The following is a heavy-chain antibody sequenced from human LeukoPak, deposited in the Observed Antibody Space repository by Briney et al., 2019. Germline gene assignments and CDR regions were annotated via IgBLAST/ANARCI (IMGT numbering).Heavy chain of an antibody. Sequence: SSETLSLTCTVSGGSISSSSYYWGWIRQPPGKGLEWIGSIYYSGSTYYNPSLKSRVTISVDTSKNQFSLKLSSVTAADTAVYYCIIWGAARPHAFDIWGQGTMVTVSS. CDR1: GGSISSSSYY. CDR3: IIWGAARPHAFDI. J-gene: IGHJ3*02. V-gene: IGHV4-39*01. CDR2: IYYSGST. D-gene: IGHD6-6*01.